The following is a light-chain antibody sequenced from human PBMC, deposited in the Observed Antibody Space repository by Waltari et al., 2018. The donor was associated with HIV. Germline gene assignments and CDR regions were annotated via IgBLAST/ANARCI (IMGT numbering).Light chain of an antibody. Sequence: QSALPPPAPVSGNPGQTVTITCTGTDVDIGTYTFVSWFQQHPGKAPKLLIYDVSKRPSGVSSRFSGSKSGYFASLTISGLLTEDESSYYCLTYVSKTSTWQFGGGTYLTV. CDR1: DVDIGTYTF. CDR2: DVS. V-gene: IGLV2-23*02. CDR3: LTYVSKTSTWQ. J-gene: IGLJ3*02.